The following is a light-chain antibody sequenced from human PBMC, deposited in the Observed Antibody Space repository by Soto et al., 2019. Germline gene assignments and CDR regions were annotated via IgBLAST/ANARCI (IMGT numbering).Light chain of an antibody. J-gene: IGKJ1*01. CDR1: QTISSW. V-gene: IGKV1-5*03. CDR2: KAS. CDR3: QHYNSYSEA. Sequence: DIQMHHPPSTLSGSVGDRVTLTCRASQTISSWLAWYQQKPGKAPKLLIYKASTLKSGVPSRFSGSGSGTEFTLTISSLQPDDFAPYYCQHYNSYSEAFGQGTKVDIK.